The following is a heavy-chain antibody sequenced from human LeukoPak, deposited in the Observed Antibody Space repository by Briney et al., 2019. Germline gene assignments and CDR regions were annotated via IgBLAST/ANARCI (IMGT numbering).Heavy chain of an antibody. CDR1: GYSISSGYY. CDR2: IYHSGTT. D-gene: IGHD5-24*01. J-gene: IGHJ4*02. CDR3: ARGRRDGYNWYYFDY. V-gene: IGHV4-38-2*02. Sequence: PSETLSLTCTVSGYSISSGYYWGWIRQPPGKGLEWIGRIYHSGTTYYNPSLKSRVTISVDTSKNQFSLKLSSVTAADTAVYYCARGRRDGYNWYYFDYWGQGTLVTVSS.